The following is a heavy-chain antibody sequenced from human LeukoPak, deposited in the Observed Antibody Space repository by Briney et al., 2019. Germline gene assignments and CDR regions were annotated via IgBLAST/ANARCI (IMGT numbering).Heavy chain of an antibody. D-gene: IGHD1-26*01. CDR3: ARDIGVRGVPNPGY. J-gene: IGHJ4*02. CDR2: IYTSGST. CDR1: GGSISSYY. V-gene: IGHV4-4*07. Sequence: PSETLSLTCTVSGGSISSYYWSWIRQPAGKGLEWIGRIYTSGSTNYNPSLKSRVTMSVDASKNQFSLKLSSVTAADTAVYYCARDIGVRGVPNPGYWGQGTLVTVSS.